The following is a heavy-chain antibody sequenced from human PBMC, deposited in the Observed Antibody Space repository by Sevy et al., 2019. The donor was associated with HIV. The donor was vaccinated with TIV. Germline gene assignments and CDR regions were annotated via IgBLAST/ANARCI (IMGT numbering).Heavy chain of an antibody. Sequence: GGSLRFSCAASGFSLNTYCMSWVRQAPGKGLEWVANIKQDGSVTYYVDSVKGRFTISRDNARNFLYLQMNSLRAEDTARYYCVRAVAADGSFRGQGTLVTVSS. CDR2: IKQDGSVT. V-gene: IGHV3-7*01. CDR1: GFSLNTYC. J-gene: IGHJ4*02. D-gene: IGHD6-13*01. CDR3: VRAVAADGSF.